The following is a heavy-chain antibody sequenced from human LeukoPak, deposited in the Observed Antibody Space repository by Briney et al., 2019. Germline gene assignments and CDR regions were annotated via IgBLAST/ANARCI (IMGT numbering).Heavy chain of an antibody. J-gene: IGHJ4*02. V-gene: IGHV3-23*01. CDR2: ISGDGDYI. D-gene: IGHD3-10*01. CDR1: GFPFRDYY. Sequence: PGGSLRLSCAASGFPFRDYYMTWIRQAPGKGLEYVSAISGDGDYIYYADSVEGRFTLSRDNSKNTLYMQMDGLRAEDTAVYYCAQVALAGGYYDFWGQGTLVTVS. CDR3: AQVALAGGYYDF.